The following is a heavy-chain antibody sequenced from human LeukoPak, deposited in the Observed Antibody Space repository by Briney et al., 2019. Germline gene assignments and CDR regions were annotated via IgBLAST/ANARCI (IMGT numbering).Heavy chain of an antibody. V-gene: IGHV4-38-2*01. J-gene: IGHJ4*02. CDR3: AINIFWSGYYYY. CDR2: ICHSGST. D-gene: IGHD3-3*01. CDR1: GYSISSGYY. Sequence: SETLSLTCAVSGYSISSGYYWGWIRQPPGKGLEWIGSICHSGSTYYNPSLKSRVTISVDTSKNQFSLKLSSVTAADTAVYYCAINIFWSGYYYYWGQGTLVTVSS.